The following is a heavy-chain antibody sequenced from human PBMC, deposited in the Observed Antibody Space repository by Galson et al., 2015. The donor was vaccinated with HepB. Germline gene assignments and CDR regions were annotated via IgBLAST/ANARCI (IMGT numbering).Heavy chain of an antibody. CDR1: GFNFSAYS. J-gene: IGHJ4*02. CDR2: ISGTVSTI. Sequence: SLRLSCAASGFNFSAYSMNWVRQTPGSGLQWVSYISGTVSTISYADSVKGRFTISRDNAKNSLYLQMNSLRDEDTAVYYCARESVKGLDYWGQGSLVTVSS. CDR3: ARESVKGLDY. V-gene: IGHV3-48*02.